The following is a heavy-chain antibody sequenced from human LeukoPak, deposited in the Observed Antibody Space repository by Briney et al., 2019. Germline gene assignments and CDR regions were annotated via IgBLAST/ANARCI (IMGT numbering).Heavy chain of an antibody. V-gene: IGHV3-64*01. CDR2: ISSNGGST. Sequence: GGSLRLSCAASGFTFSSYAMHWVRQAPGKGLEYVSAISSNGGSTYYANSVKGRFTISRDNSKNTLYLQMGSLRAEDMAVYYCARDVSRGFWYYYYYMDVWGKGTTVTVSS. J-gene: IGHJ6*03. CDR3: ARDVSRGFWYYYYYMDV. D-gene: IGHD3-10*01. CDR1: GFTFSSYA.